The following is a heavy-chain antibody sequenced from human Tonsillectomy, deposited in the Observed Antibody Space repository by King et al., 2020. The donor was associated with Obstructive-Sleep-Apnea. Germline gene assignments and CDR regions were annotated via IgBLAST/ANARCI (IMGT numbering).Heavy chain of an antibody. CDR1: GGTFSSYA. V-gene: IGHV1-69*10. CDR2: IIPILGIA. CDR3: ARPHHCSGGSCYGAFDI. J-gene: IGHJ3*02. Sequence: QLVQSGAEVKKPGSSVKVSCKASGGTFSSYAISWVRQAPGQGLEWMGGIIPILGIANYAQKFQGRVTITADKSTSTAYMELSSLRSEDTAVYYCARPHHCSGGSCYGAFDIWGQRTMVTVSS. D-gene: IGHD2-15*01.